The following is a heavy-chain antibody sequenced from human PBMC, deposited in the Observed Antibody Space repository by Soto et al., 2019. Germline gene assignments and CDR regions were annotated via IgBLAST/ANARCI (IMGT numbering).Heavy chain of an antibody. D-gene: IGHD3-3*02. Sequence: GVFPKNSRTCSEDSFTSYWVIWVRKMPGKGLEWMGRIDPSDSYTNYSPSFQGHVTISADKSISTAYLQWSSLKASDTAMYYCARRGISRHYGMDVWGQGTTVTVSS. J-gene: IGHJ6*02. CDR2: IDPSDSYT. CDR3: ARRGISRHYGMDV. V-gene: IGHV5-10-1*01. CDR1: EDSFTSYW.